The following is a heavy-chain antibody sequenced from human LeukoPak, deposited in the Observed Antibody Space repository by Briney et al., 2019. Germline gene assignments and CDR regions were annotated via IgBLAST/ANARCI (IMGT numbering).Heavy chain of an antibody. Sequence: ASVKVSCKASGYTFTSYGISWVRQAPGQGLEWMGWISAYNGNTNYAQKLQGRVTMTTDTSTSTAYMELRSLRSEDTAVYYYARGQGGSYLYYFDYWGQGTLVTVSS. J-gene: IGHJ4*02. CDR3: ARGQGGSYLYYFDY. V-gene: IGHV1-18*01. D-gene: IGHD1-26*01. CDR1: GYTFTSYG. CDR2: ISAYNGNT.